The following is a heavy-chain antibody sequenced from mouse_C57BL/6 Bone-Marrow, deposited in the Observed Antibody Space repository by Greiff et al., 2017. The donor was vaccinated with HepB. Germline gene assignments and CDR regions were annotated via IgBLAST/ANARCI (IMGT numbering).Heavy chain of an antibody. Sequence: QVQLQQSGPELVKPGASVKISCKASGYAFSSSWMNWVKQRPGKGLEWIGRIYPGYGDTNYKGKFKGKATLTEDNASSTAYMQLSSLTSEDSAVYFCARGTAHAPPWFAYWGQGTLVTVSA. CDR2: IYPGYGDT. D-gene: IGHD3-2*02. CDR1: GYAFSSSW. V-gene: IGHV1-82*01. CDR3: ARGTAHAPPWFAY. J-gene: IGHJ3*01.